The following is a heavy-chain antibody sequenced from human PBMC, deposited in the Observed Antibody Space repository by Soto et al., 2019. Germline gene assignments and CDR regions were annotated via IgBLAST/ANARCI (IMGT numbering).Heavy chain of an antibody. Sequence: GASVKVSCKASGYNFMPYGVNWVRQAPGQGLEWMGWISPWKGNTNYAQSFQGRVTMTTDTSTSTAYMELRSLTSDDTAVYYCARDLAPSGRYYTDYWGQGTLVTVSS. CDR2: ISPWKGNT. D-gene: IGHD3-10*01. CDR1: GYNFMPYG. CDR3: ARDLAPSGRYYTDY. V-gene: IGHV1-18*04. J-gene: IGHJ4*02.